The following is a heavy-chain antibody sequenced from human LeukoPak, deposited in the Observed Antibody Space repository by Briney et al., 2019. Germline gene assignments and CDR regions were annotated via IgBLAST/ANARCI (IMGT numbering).Heavy chain of an antibody. CDR3: ARGGYHGDYYYFDY. CDR1: GGSISSSSYY. V-gene: IGHV4-39*07. D-gene: IGHD4-17*01. J-gene: IGHJ4*02. Sequence: PSETLSLTCTVFGGSISSSSYYWGWIRQPPGKGLEWIGSIYYSGSTYYNPSLKSRVTISLDTSKSQFSLRLNSVTAADTAVYYCARGGYHGDYYYFDYWGQGALVTVSS. CDR2: IYYSGST.